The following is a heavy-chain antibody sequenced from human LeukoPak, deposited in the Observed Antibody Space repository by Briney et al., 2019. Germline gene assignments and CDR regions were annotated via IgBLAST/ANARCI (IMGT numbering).Heavy chain of an antibody. CDR2: INHSGST. D-gene: IGHD2-2*01. J-gene: IGHJ3*02. Sequence: SETLSLTCAVYGGSFSGYWWTWIRQPPGKGLEWIGEINHSGSTNYNPSLKSRVTISGDTSKNQFSLKLTSVTAADTAVYYCATLAYRNALDIWGQGTMVSVSS. CDR1: GGSFSGYW. V-gene: IGHV4-34*01. CDR3: ATLAYRNALDI.